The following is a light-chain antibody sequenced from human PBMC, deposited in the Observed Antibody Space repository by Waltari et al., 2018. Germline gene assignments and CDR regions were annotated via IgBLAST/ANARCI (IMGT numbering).Light chain of an antibody. J-gene: IGLJ3*02. Sequence: QSVLTPPPPASGTPGQRVPIPCSGSSPNIGGNVVNWYQQPPGKAPKLLTYRNDQRPSGVPDRFSASKSGTSASLAISGLQSEDEADYYCAAWDDRMNGHWVFGGGTKVTVL. CDR2: RND. CDR1: SPNIGGNV. CDR3: AAWDDRMNGHWV. V-gene: IGLV1-44*01.